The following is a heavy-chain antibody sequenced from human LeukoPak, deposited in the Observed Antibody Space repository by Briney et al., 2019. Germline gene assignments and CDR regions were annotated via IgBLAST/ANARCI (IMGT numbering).Heavy chain of an antibody. CDR1: GFTYTDYL. CDR3: AKDLSWNTADR. D-gene: IGHD5-18*01. Sequence: PGGSLRLSCVGSGFTYTDYLMHWFSHAPGKGPVWVSRINPEGTIIDYADSVKGRFSISRDNAKNLLYLQMNGLRADDTAVYYCAKDLSWNTADRWGQGILVTVSS. J-gene: IGHJ5*02. V-gene: IGHV3-74*01. CDR2: INPEGTII.